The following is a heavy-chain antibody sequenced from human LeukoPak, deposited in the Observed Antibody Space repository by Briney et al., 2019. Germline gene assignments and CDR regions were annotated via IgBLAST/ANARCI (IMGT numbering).Heavy chain of an antibody. CDR3: ARIGWFDP. V-gene: IGHV3-21*01. Sequence: GGSLRLSCAASGFTFSNYSMSWVRQAPGKGLEWVSSISSSSSYIYYADSVRGRFTISRDNAKNSLYLRMNSLRAEDTAVYYCARIGWFDPWGQGTLVTVSS. J-gene: IGHJ5*02. CDR2: ISSSSSYI. CDR1: GFTFSNYS.